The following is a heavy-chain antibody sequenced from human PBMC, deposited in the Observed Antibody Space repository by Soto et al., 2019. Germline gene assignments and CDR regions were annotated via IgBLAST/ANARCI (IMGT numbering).Heavy chain of an antibody. CDR2: TYYNGNA. CDR3: ARRYGVYFDY. J-gene: IGHJ4*02. D-gene: IGHD4-17*01. V-gene: IGHV4-39*01. CDR1: GASIDRSNYY. Sequence: PSETLSPTCTVSGASIDRSNYYWDWIRQPPGKGLEWIGTTYYNGNAYYNPSLKSRVTMSVDTSKKQFSLKLISVTAADTAVYYCARRYGVYFDYWGQGTLVTVSS.